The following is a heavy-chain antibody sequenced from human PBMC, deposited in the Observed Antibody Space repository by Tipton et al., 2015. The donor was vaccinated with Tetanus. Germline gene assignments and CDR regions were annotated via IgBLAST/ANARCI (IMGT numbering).Heavy chain of an antibody. Sequence: QLVQSGAEVKKPGESPRISCKASGYESISYWIAWERQMPGKGLEWMGVIYPADSDIRNSPSFQGQVTMSVDKSTSTAYLKWRSVRASVSAMNYCAGHSGGSEIGYYEDMNIWDQGTTVTVS. D-gene: IGHD3-10*01. J-gene: IGHJ6*02. CDR3: AGHSGGSEIGYYEDMNI. V-gene: IGHV5-51*01. CDR2: IYPADSDI. CDR1: GYESISYW.